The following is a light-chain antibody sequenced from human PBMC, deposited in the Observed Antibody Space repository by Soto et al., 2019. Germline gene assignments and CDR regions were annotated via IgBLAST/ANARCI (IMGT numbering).Light chain of an antibody. J-gene: IGKJ1*01. CDR2: SSS. V-gene: IGKV1-39*01. CDR1: QSISKS. CDR3: QKSYTTRWK. Sequence: DINMTQSPSSLSASVGYRVTITCRARQSISKSLNWYQQKAGKAPRLLIYSSSRLQGGVPSRFSGSGSVTDFTLTISSLQPEDFATYYCQKSYTTRWKFGQGTKVDIK.